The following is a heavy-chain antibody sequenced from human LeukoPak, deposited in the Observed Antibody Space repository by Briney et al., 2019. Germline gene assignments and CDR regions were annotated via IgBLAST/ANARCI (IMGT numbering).Heavy chain of an antibody. CDR3: ARDKVIAAAGTGWFDH. J-gene: IGHJ5*02. Sequence: GGSLRLSCAASGFTFSSYAMNWVRQAPGKGLEWVSSISSSSSYIYYADSVKGRFTISRDNAKNSLYLQMNSLRAEDTAVYYCARDKVIAAAGTGWFDHWGQGTLVTVSS. CDR2: ISSSSSYI. V-gene: IGHV3-21*01. CDR1: GFTFSSYA. D-gene: IGHD6-13*01.